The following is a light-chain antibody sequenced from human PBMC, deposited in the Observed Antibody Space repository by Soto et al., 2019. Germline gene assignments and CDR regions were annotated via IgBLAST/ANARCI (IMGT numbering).Light chain of an antibody. CDR1: QSLLYSSDNRNY. Sequence: DIVMTQSPDSLALSLGETATINCKSSQSLLYSSDNRNYLAWYQQKPRQPPKLLIYWAYTRESGVPGRYSGSGSETDFTLTISSLQAEDVAVYYCQQYYDTPLTFGGGTKVDIK. CDR2: WAY. CDR3: QQYYDTPLT. J-gene: IGKJ4*01. V-gene: IGKV4-1*01.